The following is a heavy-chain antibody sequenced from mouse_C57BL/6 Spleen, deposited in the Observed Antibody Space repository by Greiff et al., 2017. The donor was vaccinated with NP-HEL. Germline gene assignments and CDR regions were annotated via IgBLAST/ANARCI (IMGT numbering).Heavy chain of an antibody. Sequence: VQLQQSGAELVRPGASVKLSCTASGFNIKDDYMHWVKQRPEQGLEWIGWIDPENGDTEYASKFQGKATITADTSSNTAYLQLSSLTSEDTAVYYCTTGITTVVATDAMDYWGQGTSVTVSS. CDR2: IDPENGDT. V-gene: IGHV14-4*01. CDR1: GFNIKDDY. D-gene: IGHD1-1*01. CDR3: TTGITTVVATDAMDY. J-gene: IGHJ4*01.